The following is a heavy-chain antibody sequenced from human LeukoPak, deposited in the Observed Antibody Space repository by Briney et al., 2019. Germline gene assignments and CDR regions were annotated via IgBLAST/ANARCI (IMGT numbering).Heavy chain of an antibody. J-gene: IGHJ4*02. CDR3: TTDFGGGY. CDR1: GFTFSNAW. V-gene: IGHV3-15*01. D-gene: IGHD2-15*01. CDR2: IKSKTDGGTT. Sequence: GGSLRLSCAASGFTFSNAWISWVRQAPGKGLEWAGRIKSKTDGGTTDYAAPVKGRFTISRDDSKNTLYLQMNSLKTEDTAVYYCTTDFGGGYWGQGTLVTVSS.